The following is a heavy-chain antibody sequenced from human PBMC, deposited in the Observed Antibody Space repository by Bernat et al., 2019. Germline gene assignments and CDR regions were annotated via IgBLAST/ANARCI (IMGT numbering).Heavy chain of an antibody. CDR3: AKDLKQLYYYYYGMDV. D-gene: IGHD6-6*01. CDR2: ISYDGSNK. V-gene: IGHV3-30*18. CDR1: GFTFSSYG. J-gene: IGHJ6*02. Sequence: QVQLVESGGGVVQPGRSLRLSCAASGFTFSSYGMHWVRQAPGKGLEWVAVISYDGSNKYYADSVKGRFTISRDNSKNTLYLRMNSLRAEDTAVYYCAKDLKQLYYYYYGMDVWGQWTTVTVSS.